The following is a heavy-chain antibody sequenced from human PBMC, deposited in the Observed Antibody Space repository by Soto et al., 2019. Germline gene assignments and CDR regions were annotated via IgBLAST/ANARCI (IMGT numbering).Heavy chain of an antibody. CDR2: ISAYNGDT. CDR1: GYTFTSYG. J-gene: IGHJ6*02. V-gene: IGHV1-18*01. CDR3: ARVKRTNYYYYYGMDV. Sequence: QVQLVQSGAEVKKPGASVKVSCKASGYTFTSYGISWVRQAPGQGLEWMGWISAYNGDTNDAQKLQVRVTMTTDTSTSTAYMELRSLRSDDTAVYYCARVKRTNYYYYYGMDVWGQGTTVTVSS.